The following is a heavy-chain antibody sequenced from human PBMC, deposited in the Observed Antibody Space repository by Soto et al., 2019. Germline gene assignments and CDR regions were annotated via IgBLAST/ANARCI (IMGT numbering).Heavy chain of an antibody. V-gene: IGHV4-39*01. CDR2: IYYSGST. Sequence: QLHLRESGPGLVNPSETLSLTCTVSGGSITSSRYYWGWFRQPPGKGLEWIGSIYYSGSTFYNPFLKSRATTPIHTSKNQSRLKLSSVTAEDTTGYYFATQEVGGSYAYTFAPWGQRTLVTDSS. D-gene: IGHD1-26*01. J-gene: IGHJ5*02. CDR1: GGSITSSRYY. CDR3: ATQEVGGSYAYTFAP.